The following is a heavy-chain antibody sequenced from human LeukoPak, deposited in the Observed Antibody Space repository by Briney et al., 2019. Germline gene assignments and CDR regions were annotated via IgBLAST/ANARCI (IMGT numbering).Heavy chain of an antibody. CDR3: ASDLRTAAAGTLVSYFDY. CDR1: GDSVSSNSAA. Sequence: SQTLSLTCAISGDSVSSNSAAWNWIRQSPSRGLEWLGRTYYRSKWYNDYAVSVKSRITINPDTSKNQFSLQLNSVTPEDTAVYYCASDLRTAAAGTLVSYFDYWGQGTLVTVSS. D-gene: IGHD6-13*01. J-gene: IGHJ4*02. V-gene: IGHV6-1*01. CDR2: TYYRSKWYN.